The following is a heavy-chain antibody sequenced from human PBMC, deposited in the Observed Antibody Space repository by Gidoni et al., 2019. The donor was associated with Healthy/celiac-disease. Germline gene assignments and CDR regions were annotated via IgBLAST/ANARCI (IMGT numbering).Heavy chain of an antibody. D-gene: IGHD1-26*01. CDR2: IYYCGIT. J-gene: IGHJ6*02. Sequence: QLQLQESGPGLVKPSETLSLTCTVSGGSISSSSSYWGWIRQPPGKGLDWIGSIYYCGITYYHPSLKSRVTISVDTSKYQFSLKLSSVTAADTAVYYCASFIVGASFYYYYGMDVWGQGTTVTVSS. CDR1: GGSISSSSSY. V-gene: IGHV4-39*01. CDR3: ASFIVGASFYYYYGMDV.